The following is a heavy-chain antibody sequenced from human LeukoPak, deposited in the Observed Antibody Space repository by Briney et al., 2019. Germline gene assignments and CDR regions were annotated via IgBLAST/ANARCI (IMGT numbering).Heavy chain of an antibody. CDR1: GYTFTSYY. J-gene: IGHJ4*02. D-gene: IGHD3-3*01. Sequence: ASVKVSFKASGYTFTSYYVHWVRQAPGQGLEWMGIINSLGGSTNYAQKFQGRVTMTRDTSTSTVYMELSSLRSEDTAVYYCARAHDFWSSPFDYWGQGTLVTLS. CDR3: ARAHDFWSSPFDY. V-gene: IGHV1-46*01. CDR2: INSLGGST.